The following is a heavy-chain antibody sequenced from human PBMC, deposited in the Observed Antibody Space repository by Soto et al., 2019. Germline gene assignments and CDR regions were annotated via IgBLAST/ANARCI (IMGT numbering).Heavy chain of an antibody. D-gene: IGHD4-17*01. J-gene: IGHJ3*02. Sequence: EVQPVESGGGLVQPGGSLRLSCAASGFTFSDHYMEWVRQAPGKGLEWVGRTRKKANSYTTEYAASVKGRFSISRDESKSSVYLQMNSLKTEDTAVYYCGRAPATVVLGDGIEIWGLGTMVIVSS. CDR3: GRAPATVVLGDGIEI. V-gene: IGHV3-72*01. CDR2: TRKKANSYTT. CDR1: GFTFSDHY.